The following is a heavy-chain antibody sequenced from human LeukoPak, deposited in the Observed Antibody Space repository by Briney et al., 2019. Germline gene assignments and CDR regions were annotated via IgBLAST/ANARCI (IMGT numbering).Heavy chain of an antibody. CDR1: GCTFSSYA. CDR3: ARVEYSSRKHFDY. V-gene: IGHV1-69*04. J-gene: IGHJ4*02. CDR2: IIPILGIA. D-gene: IGHD6-13*01. Sequence: SVKVSCKASGCTFSSYAISWVRQAPGQGLEWMGRIIPILGIANYAQKFQGRVTITADKSTSTAYMELSSLRSEDTAVYYCARVEYSSRKHFDYWGQGTLVTVSS.